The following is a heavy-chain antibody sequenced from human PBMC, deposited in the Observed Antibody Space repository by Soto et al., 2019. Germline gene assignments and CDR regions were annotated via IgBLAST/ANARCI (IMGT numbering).Heavy chain of an antibody. CDR1: GFTFSNAW. V-gene: IGHV3-15*07. J-gene: IGHJ4*02. Sequence: EVQLVESGGGLVKPGGSLRLSCAASGFTFSNAWMNWVRQAPGKGLEWVGRIKSKTDGGTTDYAAPVKGRFTISRDDSKNTLYLQMNSLKTEDTAVYYCTTEYYSSGYYYSDYWGQGTLVTVSS. CDR3: TTEYYSSGYYYSDY. CDR2: IKSKTDGGTT. D-gene: IGHD3-22*01.